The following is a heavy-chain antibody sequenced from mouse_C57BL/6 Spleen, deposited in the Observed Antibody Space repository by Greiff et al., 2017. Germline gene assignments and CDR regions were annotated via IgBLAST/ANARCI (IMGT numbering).Heavy chain of an antibody. D-gene: IGHD2-5*01. CDR2: INPNNGGT. J-gene: IGHJ1*03. CDR1: GYTFTDYN. CDR3: ARAYSNYVWYFDV. V-gene: IGHV1-18*01. Sequence: EVQLQQSGPELVKPGASVKIPCKASGYTFTDYNMDWVKQSHGKSLEWIGDINPNNGGTIYNQKFKGKATLTVDKSSSTAYMELRSLTSEDTAVYYCARAYSNYVWYFDVWGTGTTVTVSS.